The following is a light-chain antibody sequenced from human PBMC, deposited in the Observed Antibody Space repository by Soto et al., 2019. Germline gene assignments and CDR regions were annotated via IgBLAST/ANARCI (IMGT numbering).Light chain of an antibody. CDR1: QNVLYSSNNKNY. J-gene: IGKJ1*01. CDR2: WAS. V-gene: IGKV4-1*01. Sequence: DIVMTQSPDSLAVSLGERATINCKSSQNVLYSSNNKNYLAWYQQKPGQPPKLLIYWASTRESGVPDRFSGSGSGPDFTLTISSLQAEDVAVYYCQQYYSTPWTFGQGTKLEIK. CDR3: QQYYSTPWT.